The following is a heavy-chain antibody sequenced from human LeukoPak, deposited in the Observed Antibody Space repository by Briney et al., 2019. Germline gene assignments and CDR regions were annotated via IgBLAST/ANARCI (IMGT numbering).Heavy chain of an antibody. V-gene: IGHV3-30*03. CDR1: GFTFSSYG. Sequence: GGSLRLSCAASGFTFSSYGMHWVRQAPGKGLEWVAVISYDGSNKYYADSVKGRFTISRDNSKNTLYLQMNSLRAEDTAVYYCARVQAYGDYGPFDYWGQGTLVTVSS. D-gene: IGHD4-17*01. J-gene: IGHJ4*02. CDR3: ARVQAYGDYGPFDY. CDR2: ISYDGSNK.